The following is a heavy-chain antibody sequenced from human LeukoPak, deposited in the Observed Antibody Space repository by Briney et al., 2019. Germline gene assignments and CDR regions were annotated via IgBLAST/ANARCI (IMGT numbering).Heavy chain of an antibody. CDR3: AREPDYYDSSGYYRDAFDI. J-gene: IGHJ3*02. V-gene: IGHV4-30-4*08. CDR1: GFTFSSYEMN. Sequence: LRLSCAASGFTFSSYEMNWVRQAPGKGLEWIGYIYYSGSTYYNPSLKSRVTISVDTSKNQFSLKLSSVTAADTAVYYCAREPDYYDSSGYYRDAFDIWGQGTMVTVSS. D-gene: IGHD3-22*01. CDR2: IYYSGST.